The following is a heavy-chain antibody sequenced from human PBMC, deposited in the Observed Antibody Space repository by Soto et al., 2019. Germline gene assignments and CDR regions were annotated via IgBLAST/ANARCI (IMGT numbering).Heavy chain of an antibody. CDR1: GGSISSSSYF. Sequence: PSETLSLTCTVSGGSISSSSYFWGWVRQPPGKGLEWIGSIYYSGSTYYNPSLNGGSAYHNPSVNSRVTMSVDTSKNQFSLKLSSVTAADTAVYYCATIKLGSNRLDYWGQGTXVTVSS. V-gene: IGHV4-39*01. D-gene: IGHD3-10*01. J-gene: IGHJ4*02. CDR2: IYYSGST. CDR3: ATIKLGSNRLDY.